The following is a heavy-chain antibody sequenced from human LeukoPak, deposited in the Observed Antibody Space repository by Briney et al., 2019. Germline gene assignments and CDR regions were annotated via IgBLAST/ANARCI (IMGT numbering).Heavy chain of an antibody. D-gene: IGHD6-13*01. J-gene: IGHJ4*02. CDR1: GGTFSSYA. V-gene: IGHV1-69*13. CDR2: IIPIFGTA. Sequence: ASVKVSCKASGGTFSSYAISWVRQAPGQGLEWMGGIIPIFGTANYAQKFQGRVTVTADESTSTAYMELSSLRSEDTAVYYCARDGYSSSSPSIDVDYWGQGTLVTVSS. CDR3: ARDGYSSSSPSIDVDY.